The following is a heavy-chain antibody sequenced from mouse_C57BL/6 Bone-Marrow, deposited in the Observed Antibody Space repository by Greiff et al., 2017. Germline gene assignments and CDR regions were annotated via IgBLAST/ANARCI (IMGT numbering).Heavy chain of an antibody. D-gene: IGHD1-1*01. J-gene: IGHJ1*03. CDR3: ARPYGSSDGRYFDV. CDR2: INPNNGGT. Sequence: VQLQQSGPELVKPGASVKIPCKASGYTFTDYNMDWVKQSHGKSLEWIGDINPNNGGTIYNQKFKGKATLTVAKSSSTAYMELRSLTAEDTAVYYCARPYGSSDGRYFDVWGTGTTVTVSS. V-gene: IGHV1-18*01. CDR1: GYTFTDYN.